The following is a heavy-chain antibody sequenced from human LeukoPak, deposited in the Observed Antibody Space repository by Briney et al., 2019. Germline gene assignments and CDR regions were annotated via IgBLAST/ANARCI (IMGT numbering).Heavy chain of an antibody. CDR1: GYTFTSYY. Sequence: ASVKVSCKASGYTFTSYYMHWVRQAPGQGLEWMGIINPSGGSTSYAQKFQGRVTMTRDMSTSTVYMELSSLRSEDTAVYYCARSYGGVYDFWSGYSVDYWGQGTLVTVSS. J-gene: IGHJ4*02. CDR3: ARSYGGVYDFWSGYSVDY. D-gene: IGHD3-3*01. CDR2: INPSGGST. V-gene: IGHV1-46*01.